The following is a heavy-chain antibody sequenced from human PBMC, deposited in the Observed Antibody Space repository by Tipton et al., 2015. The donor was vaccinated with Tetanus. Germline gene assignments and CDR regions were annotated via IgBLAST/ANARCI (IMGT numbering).Heavy chain of an antibody. CDR1: GFTVSSNY. Sequence: AASGFTVSSNYMSWVRQAPGKGLEWVSVIYSGGSTYYADSGKGRFTIPRDNSKNTLYLQMNSLRAEDTAVYYCARWGSSYYDSSGYTTRGQGTLVTVS. CDR3: ARWGSSYYDSSGYTT. J-gene: IGHJ4*02. CDR2: IYSGGST. D-gene: IGHD3-22*01. V-gene: IGHV3-53*01.